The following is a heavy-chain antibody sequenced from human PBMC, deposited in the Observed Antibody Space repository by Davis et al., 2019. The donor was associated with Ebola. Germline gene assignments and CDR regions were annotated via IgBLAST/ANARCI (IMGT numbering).Heavy chain of an antibody. CDR2: TYYRSKWYN. CDR1: GDSVSSNSAA. J-gene: IGHJ4*02. Sequence: SQTLSLTCAISGDSVSSNSAAWNWIRQSPSRGLEWLGRTYYRSKWYNDYAVSVKSRITINPDTSKNQFSLKLSSVTAADTAVYYCARVGYALEYYFDYWGQGTLVTVSS. CDR3: ARVGYALEYYFDY. V-gene: IGHV6-1*01. D-gene: IGHD5-12*01.